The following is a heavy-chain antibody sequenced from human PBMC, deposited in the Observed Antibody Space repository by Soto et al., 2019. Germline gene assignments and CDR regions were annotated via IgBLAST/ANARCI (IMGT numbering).Heavy chain of an antibody. CDR1: GGSISSGGYY. CDR2: IYYSGST. V-gene: IGHV4-31*03. D-gene: IGHD2-15*01. Sequence: SETLSLTCTVSGGSISSGGYYWSWIRQHPVKGLEWIGYIYYSGSTYYSPSLKSRVTISVDTSKNHFSLKLRSVTAADTAGYHCARDSIPCRYCIGGRCYRIIDYWGQGTLVSVSS. J-gene: IGHJ4*02. CDR3: ARDSIPCRYCIGGRCYRIIDY.